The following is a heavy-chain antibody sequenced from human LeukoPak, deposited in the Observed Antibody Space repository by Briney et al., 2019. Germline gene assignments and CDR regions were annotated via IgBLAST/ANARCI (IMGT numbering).Heavy chain of an antibody. CDR2: IYPGDSDT. CDR1: GYRFTSYW. Sequence: GESLKISCKGSGYRFTSYWIGWVRPMPGKGLGWRGIIYPGDSDTSYSPSFQGQVTISADKSISTAYLQWSSLKASDTAMYYCARELLRGQAGDYYYYYGMDVWGQGTTVTVSS. D-gene: IGHD1-26*01. J-gene: IGHJ6*02. CDR3: ARELLRGQAGDYYYYYGMDV. V-gene: IGHV5-51*01.